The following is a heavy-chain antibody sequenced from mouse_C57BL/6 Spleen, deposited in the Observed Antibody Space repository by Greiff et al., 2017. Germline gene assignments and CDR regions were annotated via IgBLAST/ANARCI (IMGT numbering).Heavy chain of an antibody. CDR3: ARREDYDVGFAY. D-gene: IGHD2-4*01. Sequence: QVHVKQPGAELVKPGASVKLSCKASGYTFTSYWMHWVKQRPGQGLEWIGMIHPNSGSTNYNEKFKSKATLTVDKSSSTAYMQLSSLTSEDSAVYYCARREDYDVGFAYWGQGTLVTVSA. CDR1: GYTFTSYW. J-gene: IGHJ3*01. CDR2: IHPNSGST. V-gene: IGHV1-64*01.